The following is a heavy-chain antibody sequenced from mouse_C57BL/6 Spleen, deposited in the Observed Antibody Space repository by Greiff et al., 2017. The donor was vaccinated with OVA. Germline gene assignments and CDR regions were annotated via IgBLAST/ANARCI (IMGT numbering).Heavy chain of an antibody. Sequence: VQLQQSGPELVKPGASVKISCKASGYAFSSSWMNWVKQRPGKGLEWIGRIYPGDGDTNYNGKFKGKATLTADKSSSTAYMQLSSLTSEDSAVYVCARTYGSIYKYFDVWGKGTTVTVSS. CDR1: GYAFSSSW. V-gene: IGHV1-82*01. D-gene: IGHD1-1*01. J-gene: IGHJ1*03. CDR2: IYPGDGDT. CDR3: ARTYGSIYKYFDV.